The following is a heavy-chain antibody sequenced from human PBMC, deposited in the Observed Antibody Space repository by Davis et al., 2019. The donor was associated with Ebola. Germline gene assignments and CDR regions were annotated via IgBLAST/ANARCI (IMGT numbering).Heavy chain of an antibody. V-gene: IGHV3-48*03. D-gene: IGHD5-18*01. CDR3: ARDRDVDTALFTGPYYFDY. Sequence: PGGSLRLSCTTSGFTFSSYDMNWVRQAPGKGLEWISFIRTGVTIDIYYADSVKGRFTASRDNAKNSLYLQMNSLRAEDAAVYYCARDRDVDTALFTGPYYFDYWGQGTLVTVSS. CDR2: IRTGVTIDI. J-gene: IGHJ4*02. CDR1: GFTFSSYD.